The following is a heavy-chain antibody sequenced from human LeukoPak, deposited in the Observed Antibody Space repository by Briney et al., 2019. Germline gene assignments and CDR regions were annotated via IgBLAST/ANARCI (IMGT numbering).Heavy chain of an antibody. Sequence: PSETLSLTCTVSGGSISGYYWSWIRQPPGKGLEWIGEINHSGSTNYNPSLKSRVTISVDTSKNQFSLKLSSVTAADTAVYYCARASNVLLWFGELLERNYFDYWGQGTLVTVSS. D-gene: IGHD3-10*01. CDR2: INHSGST. CDR3: ARASNVLLWFGELLERNYFDY. J-gene: IGHJ4*02. CDR1: GGSISGYY. V-gene: IGHV4-34*01.